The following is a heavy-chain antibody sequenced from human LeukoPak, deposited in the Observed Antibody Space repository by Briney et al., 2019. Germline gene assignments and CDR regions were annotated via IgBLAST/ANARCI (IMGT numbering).Heavy chain of an antibody. Sequence: GGSLRLSCAASGFTFSDYYMSWIRQAPGKGLEWVSYISSSGSTIYYADSVKGRFTISRDNAKNSLYLQMNSLGAEDTAVYYCVRYTYGSRFDYWGQGTLVTVSS. V-gene: IGHV3-11*01. J-gene: IGHJ4*02. D-gene: IGHD5-18*01. CDR3: VRYTYGSRFDY. CDR2: ISSSGSTI. CDR1: GFTFSDYY.